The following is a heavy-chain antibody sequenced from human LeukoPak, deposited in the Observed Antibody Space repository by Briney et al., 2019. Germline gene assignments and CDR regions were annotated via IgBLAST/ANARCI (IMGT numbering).Heavy chain of an antibody. CDR3: ATYSGADHKTFDD. CDR1: GFSVSRYW. Sequence: PGGSLRLSCAASGFSVSRYWMSWVRQAPGEGLEWVSNIKQDESEKDYVDSVRGRFTISRDNAKNSLYLQMNSLRAEDTAVYYCATYSGADHKTFDDWGQGTLVTVSS. CDR2: IKQDESEK. V-gene: IGHV3-7*03. D-gene: IGHD1-26*01. J-gene: IGHJ4*02.